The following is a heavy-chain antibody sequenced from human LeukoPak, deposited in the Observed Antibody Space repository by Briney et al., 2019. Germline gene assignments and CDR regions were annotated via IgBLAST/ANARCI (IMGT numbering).Heavy chain of an antibody. J-gene: IGHJ4*02. CDR2: IYHSGST. CDR1: GGSISSGGYY. V-gene: IGHV4-31*09. Sequence: SETLSLTCTVSGGSISSGGYYWSWIRQHPGKGLEWIGEIYHSGSTNYNPSLKSRVTISVDKSKNQFSLKLSSVTAADTAVYYCATSTGYSSGWYVYWGQGTLVPVSS. CDR3: ATSTGYSSGWYVY. D-gene: IGHD6-19*01.